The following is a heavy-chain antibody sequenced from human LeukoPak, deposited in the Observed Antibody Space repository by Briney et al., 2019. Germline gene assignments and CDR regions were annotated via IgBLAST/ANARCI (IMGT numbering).Heavy chain of an antibody. CDR2: ISSSSSYI. Sequence: AGGSLRLSCAASGFTFSSYAMHWVRQAPGKGLEWVSSISSSSSYIYYADSVKGRFTISRDNAKNSLYLQMNSLRAEDTAVYYCARGGIAAAGDTWGQGTLVTVSS. CDR1: GFTFSSYA. D-gene: IGHD6-13*01. J-gene: IGHJ5*02. V-gene: IGHV3-21*01. CDR3: ARGGIAAAGDT.